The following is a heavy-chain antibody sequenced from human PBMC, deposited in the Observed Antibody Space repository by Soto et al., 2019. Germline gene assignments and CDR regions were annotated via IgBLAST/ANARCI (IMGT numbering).Heavy chain of an antibody. CDR1: GYTFTSYG. CDR2: ISAYNGNT. V-gene: IGHV1-18*01. J-gene: IGHJ4*02. Sequence: QVQLVQSGAEVKKPGASVKVSCKASGYTFTSYGISWVRQAPGQGLGWMGWISAYNGNTKYAQKLQGRVTMTTDTSPSTSYIELRSLRSDDTPVYYCAREPTLVHYWGQGTLVTVSS. CDR3: AREPTLVHY.